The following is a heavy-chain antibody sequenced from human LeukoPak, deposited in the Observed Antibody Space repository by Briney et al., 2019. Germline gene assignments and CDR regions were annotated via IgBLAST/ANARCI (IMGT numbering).Heavy chain of an antibody. D-gene: IGHD1-26*01. CDR1: GFSFSSYW. CDR3: ARGAKWAYYFDY. J-gene: IGHJ4*02. Sequence: GGSLRLSCAASGFSFSSYWMHGVRQAPGKGLVWVSRISSDGSIINYADSVKGRFTISRDNAKDTLYLHMNSLTAEDTAVYYCARGAKWAYYFDYWGQGTLVTVSS. V-gene: IGHV3-74*01. CDR2: ISSDGSII.